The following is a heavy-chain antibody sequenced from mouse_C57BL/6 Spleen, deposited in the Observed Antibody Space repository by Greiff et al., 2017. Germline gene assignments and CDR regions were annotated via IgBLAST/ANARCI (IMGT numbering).Heavy chain of an antibody. CDR2: INPNNGGT. CDR1: GYTFTDYN. J-gene: IGHJ1*03. Sequence: EVQLQESGPELVKPGASVKMSCKASGYTFTDYNMHWVQQSHGKSLEWIGYINPNNGGTSYNQKFKGKATLTVNKSSSTAYMELRSLTSEDSEVYYCTLYRGRDFDVWGTGTTVTVSS. V-gene: IGHV1-22*01. D-gene: IGHD1-1*02. CDR3: TLYRGRDFDV.